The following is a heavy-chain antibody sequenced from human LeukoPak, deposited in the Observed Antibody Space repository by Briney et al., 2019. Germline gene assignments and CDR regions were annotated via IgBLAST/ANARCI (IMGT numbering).Heavy chain of an antibody. CDR2: IIPIFGTA. CDR1: GGTFSSYA. CDR3: ARSDYHNSGSHTVFDAFDI. V-gene: IGHV1-69*13. Sequence: SVKVSCKASGGTFSSYAISWVRQAPGQGLEWMGGIIPIFGTANYAQKFQGRVTITADESTSTAYMELSSLRSEDTAVYYCARSDYHNSGSHTVFDAFDIWGQGTRVTVSS. D-gene: IGHD3-10*01. J-gene: IGHJ3*02.